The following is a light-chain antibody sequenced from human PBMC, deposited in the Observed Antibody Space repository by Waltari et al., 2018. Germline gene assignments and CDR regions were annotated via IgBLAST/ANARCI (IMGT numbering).Light chain of an antibody. CDR2: EGT. Sequence: QSALTQPASVSGSPGQSITISCAGATSDVVTYSLVSWYQQHPGNPPKLMIHEGTQRPSGSSNRFSGSNSDNTASLTISGLQFEDEAYYYCCSYAGSSPLFGGGTRVTVL. V-gene: IGLV2-23*01. CDR3: CSYAGSSPL. CDR1: TSDVVTYSL. J-gene: IGLJ3*02.